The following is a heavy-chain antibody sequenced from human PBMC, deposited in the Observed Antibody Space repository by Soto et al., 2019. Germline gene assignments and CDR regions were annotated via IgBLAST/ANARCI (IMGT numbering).Heavy chain of an antibody. Sequence: PSETLSLTCAVYGGSFSGYYWSWIRQPPGKGLEWIGEINHSGSTNYNPSLKSRVTISVDTSKNQFSLKLSSVTAADTAVYYCARASGSYFDYWGQGTRVTVSS. CDR3: ARASGSYFDY. D-gene: IGHD1-26*01. CDR1: GGSFSGYY. CDR2: INHSGST. V-gene: IGHV4-34*01. J-gene: IGHJ4*02.